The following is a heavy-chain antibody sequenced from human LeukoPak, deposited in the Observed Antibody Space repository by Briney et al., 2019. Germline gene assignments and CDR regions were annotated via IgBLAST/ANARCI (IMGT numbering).Heavy chain of an antibody. CDR2: INPSGGST. CDR3: ALLFRGRIAVAGNH. D-gene: IGHD6-19*01. CDR1: GYTFTSYY. Sequence: GASVKVSCKASGYTFTSYYMHWVRQAPGQGLEWMGIINPSGGSTSYAQKFQGRVTMTRNTSKSTAYMELSSLRSEDTAVYYCALLFRGRIAVAGNHWGQGTLVTVSS. J-gene: IGHJ5*02. V-gene: IGHV1-46*01.